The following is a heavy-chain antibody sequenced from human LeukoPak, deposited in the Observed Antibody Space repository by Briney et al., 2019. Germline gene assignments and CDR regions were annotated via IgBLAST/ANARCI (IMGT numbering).Heavy chain of an antibody. V-gene: IGHV3-23*01. Sequence: GGSLRLSCAASGFTFNNYAMNWVRQGPGEGLGWVSAISGTGSSTYYADSVKGRFTISRDNAKNSLYLQMNSLRAEDTALYHCARNNGMDVWGQGTTVIVSS. J-gene: IGHJ6*02. CDR3: ARNNGMDV. CDR2: ISGTGSST. CDR1: GFTFNNYA.